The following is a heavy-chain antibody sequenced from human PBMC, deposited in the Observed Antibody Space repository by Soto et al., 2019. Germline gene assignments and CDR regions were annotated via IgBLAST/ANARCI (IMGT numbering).Heavy chain of an antibody. J-gene: IGHJ4*02. CDR3: ARRLGYCSSTSCYDFRLDY. V-gene: IGHV3-21*01. D-gene: IGHD2-2*01. CDR2: ISSSSSYI. Sequence: PGGSLRLSCAASGFTFSSYSMNWVRQAPGKGLEWVSSISSSSSYIYYADSVKGRFTISRDNAKNSLYLQMNSLRAEDTVVYYCARRLGYCSSTSCYDFRLDYWGQGTRVTVSS. CDR1: GFTFSSYS.